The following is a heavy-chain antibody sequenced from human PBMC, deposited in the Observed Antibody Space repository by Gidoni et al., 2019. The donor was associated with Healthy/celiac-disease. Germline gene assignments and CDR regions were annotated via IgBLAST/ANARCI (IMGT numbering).Heavy chain of an antibody. CDR2: IIPIFGTA. D-gene: IGHD6-19*01. CDR3: ARDRAIVSGWADAFDI. J-gene: IGHJ3*02. V-gene: IGHV1-69*01. CDR1: GGTFSSYA. Sequence: QVQLVQSGAEVKKPGSSVKVSCKASGGTFSSYAISWVRQAPGQGLEWMGGIIPIFGTANYAQKFQGRVTITADESTSTAYMELSSLRSEDTAVYYCARDRAIVSGWADAFDIWGQGTMVTVSS.